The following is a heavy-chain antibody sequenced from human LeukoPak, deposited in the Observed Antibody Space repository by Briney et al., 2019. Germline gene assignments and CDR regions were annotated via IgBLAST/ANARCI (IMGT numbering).Heavy chain of an antibody. D-gene: IGHD5-24*01. V-gene: IGHV3-48*01. CDR3: ARDYKYAFDN. CDR2: IGIDSGNT. CDR1: GFTFSDYS. Sequence: GGSLRLSCAASGFTFSDYSMNWVRQAPGKGLEGISYIGIDSGNTNYADSVKGRFTISGDKAKNSLYLQMYSLRVEDTAVYYCARDYKYAFDNWGQGTLVTVSS. J-gene: IGHJ4*02.